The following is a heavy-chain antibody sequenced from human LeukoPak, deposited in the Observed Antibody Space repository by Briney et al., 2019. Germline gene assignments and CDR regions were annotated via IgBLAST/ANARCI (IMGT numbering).Heavy chain of an antibody. V-gene: IGHV3-48*03. D-gene: IGHD6-13*01. Sequence: GGSLRLSCAASGFTFSSYEMNWLRQAPGKGLEWVSYISSSGSTIYYADSAKGRFTISRDNAKNSLYLQMNSLRAEDTAVYYCARDTLSMAEQQLVRYFDYWGQRTLVTVSS. CDR1: GFTFSSYE. CDR3: ARDTLSMAEQQLVRYFDY. CDR2: ISSSGSTI. J-gene: IGHJ4*02.